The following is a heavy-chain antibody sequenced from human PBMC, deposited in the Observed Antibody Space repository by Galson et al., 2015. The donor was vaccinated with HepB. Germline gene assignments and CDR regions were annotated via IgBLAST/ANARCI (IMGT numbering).Heavy chain of an antibody. CDR1: GFTFSNYA. D-gene: IGHD3-10*01. J-gene: IGHJ4*02. V-gene: IGHV3-30*04. CDR3: ATVEILVVRGGLRTKSYFDY. Sequence: SLRLSCAASGFTFSNYAVHWVRQAPGKGLEWVAVVSYDGSNKYYADSVKGRFTISRDNARNSLYLQMNSLRAEDTAVYYCATVEILVVRGGLRTKSYFDYWSRGTLVSVSS. CDR2: VSYDGSNK.